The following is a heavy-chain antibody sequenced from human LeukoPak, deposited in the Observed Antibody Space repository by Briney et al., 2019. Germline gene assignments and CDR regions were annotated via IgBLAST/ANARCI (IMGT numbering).Heavy chain of an antibody. CDR1: GYTFTSYA. J-gene: IGHJ6*03. Sequence: ASVTVSCKASGYTFTSYAMHWVRQAPGQRLEWMGWINAGNGNTKYSQEFQGRVTITRDTSASTAYMELSSLRSEDTAVYYCARGWDERGYYYYYMDVWGKGTTVTISS. V-gene: IGHV1-3*03. D-gene: IGHD1-26*01. CDR2: INAGNGNT. CDR3: ARGWDERGYYYYYMDV.